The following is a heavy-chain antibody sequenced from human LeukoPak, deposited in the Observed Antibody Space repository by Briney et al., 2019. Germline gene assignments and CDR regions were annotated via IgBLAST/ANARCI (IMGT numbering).Heavy chain of an antibody. CDR3: ARYPGYSYGPTDY. J-gene: IGHJ4*02. D-gene: IGHD5-18*01. Sequence: PGGSLRLSCAVSGFTFTSYAMSWVRQAPGKGLEWVSAISDTGTNTYYADSVKGRFTISRDNAKNSLYLQMNSLRAEDTAVYYCARYPGYSYGPTDYWGQGTLVTVSS. V-gene: IGHV3-21*01. CDR2: ISDTGTNT. CDR1: GFTFTSYA.